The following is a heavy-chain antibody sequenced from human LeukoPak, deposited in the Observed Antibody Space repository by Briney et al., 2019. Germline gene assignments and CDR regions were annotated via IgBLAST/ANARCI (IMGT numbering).Heavy chain of an antibody. D-gene: IGHD1-14*01. Sequence: GASVKVSCKVSGYTLTELSMHWVRQAPGKGLEWMGGFDPEDGETIYAQKFQGRVTMTEDTSTDTAYMELSSLRSEDTAVYYYATDNRLDRRYYYYGMDVWGQGTTVTVSS. V-gene: IGHV1-24*01. J-gene: IGHJ6*02. CDR2: FDPEDGET. CDR1: GYTLTELS. CDR3: ATDNRLDRRYYYYGMDV.